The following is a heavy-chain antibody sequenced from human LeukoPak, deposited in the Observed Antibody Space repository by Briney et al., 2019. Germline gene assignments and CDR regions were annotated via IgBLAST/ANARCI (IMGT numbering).Heavy chain of an antibody. J-gene: IGHJ3*02. Sequence: GGSLRLSCVASGFTFSSYGMSWVRQAPGKGLEWVSGISGSGVRTDYADSVKGRFTISRDNAKNTLYLQMNSLRAEDTAVYYCAKGSREWELLGAFDIWGQGTMVTVS. CDR1: GFTFSSYG. CDR3: AKGSREWELLGAFDI. D-gene: IGHD1-26*01. CDR2: ISGSGVRT. V-gene: IGHV3-23*01.